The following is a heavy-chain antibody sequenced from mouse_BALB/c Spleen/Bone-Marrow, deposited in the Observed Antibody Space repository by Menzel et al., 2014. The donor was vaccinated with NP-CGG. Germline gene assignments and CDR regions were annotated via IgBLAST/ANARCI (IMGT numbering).Heavy chain of an antibody. D-gene: IGHD4-1*01. CDR1: GYTFTNYY. CDR3: TTLGRFAY. J-gene: IGHJ3*01. CDR2: INPSNGGT. V-gene: IGHV1S16*01. Sequence: VKLQESGAELVKPGVSVKLSCKASGYTFTNYYVYWVKQRPGQDLEWIGEINPSNGGTNFNEKFKSKATLTVDKSSSTAYMQLSSLTSEDSAVYYCTTLGRFAYWGQGTLVTVSA.